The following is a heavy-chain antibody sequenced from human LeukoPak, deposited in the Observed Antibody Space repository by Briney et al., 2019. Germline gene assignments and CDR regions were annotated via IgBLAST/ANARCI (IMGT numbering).Heavy chain of an antibody. CDR3: ARLSRHKDY. J-gene: IGHJ4*02. CDR1: GGSISSSSYY. Sequence: SETLSLTCTVSGGSISSSSYYWGWIRQPPGKGLEWIGSIYYSGSTYYNPSLKSRVTISVDTSKNQFSLKLSSVTAADTAVYYCARLSRHKDYWGQGTLVTVSS. V-gene: IGHV4-39*07. CDR2: IYYSGST.